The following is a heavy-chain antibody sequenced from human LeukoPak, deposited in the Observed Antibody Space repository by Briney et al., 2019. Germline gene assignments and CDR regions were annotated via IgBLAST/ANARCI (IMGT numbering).Heavy chain of an antibody. V-gene: IGHV1-58*02. D-gene: IGHD2-8*01. CDR3: AARYCTNGVCYNGFDP. CDR1: GFTFTSSA. Sequence: EASVKVSCKASGFTFTSSAMQWVRQARGQRLEWIGWIVVGSGNTNYAQKFQERVTITRGMSTSTAYMELSSLRPEDTAVYYCAARYCTNGVCYNGFDPWGQGTLVTVSS. J-gene: IGHJ5*02. CDR2: IVVGSGNT.